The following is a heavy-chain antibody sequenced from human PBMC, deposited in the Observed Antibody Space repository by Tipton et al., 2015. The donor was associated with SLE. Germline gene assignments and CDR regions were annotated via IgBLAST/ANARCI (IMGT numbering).Heavy chain of an antibody. J-gene: IGHJ4*02. V-gene: IGHV3-30*04. D-gene: IGHD5-18*01. CDR2: ISYDGSNK. CDR3: AGDQEDSRGYFDY. Sequence: SLRLSCAASGFTFSNYAMHWVRQAPGKGLEWVAVISYDGSNKYYADSVKGRFTISRDNSKNMLYLQMNSLRAEDTAVFYCAGDQEDSRGYFDYWGQGALVTVSS. CDR1: GFTFSNYA.